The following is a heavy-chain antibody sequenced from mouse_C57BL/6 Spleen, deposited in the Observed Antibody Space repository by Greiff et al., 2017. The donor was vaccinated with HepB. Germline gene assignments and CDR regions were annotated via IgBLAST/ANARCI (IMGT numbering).Heavy chain of an antibody. D-gene: IGHD4-1*01. CDR1: GYAFSSSW. V-gene: IGHV1-82*01. CDR3: APWDYYAMDY. J-gene: IGHJ4*01. CDR2: IYPGDGDT. Sequence: VQLQQSGPELVKPGASVKISCKASGYAFSSSWMNWVKQRPGKGLEWIGRIYPGDGDTNYNGKFKGKATLTADKSSSTAYMQLSSLTSEDSAVYFCAPWDYYAMDYWGQGTSVTVSS.